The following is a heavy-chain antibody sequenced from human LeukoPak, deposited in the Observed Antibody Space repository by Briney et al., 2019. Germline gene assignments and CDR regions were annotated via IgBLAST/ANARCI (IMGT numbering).Heavy chain of an antibody. CDR2: VNPNNGGT. CDR1: GYTFTGYY. Sequence: ASVKVSCKASGYTFTGYYMRWVRQAPGQGLEWMGWVNPNNGGTNYAQKFQGRVTITRDTSISTAYMELSRLRSDDTAVYYCARDLTCSSTSCENNWFDPWGQGTLVAVSS. CDR3: ARDLTCSSTSCENNWFDP. V-gene: IGHV1-2*02. J-gene: IGHJ5*02. D-gene: IGHD2-2*01.